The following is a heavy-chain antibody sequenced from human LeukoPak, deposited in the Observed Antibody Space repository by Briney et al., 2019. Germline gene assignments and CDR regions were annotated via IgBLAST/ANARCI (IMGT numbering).Heavy chain of an antibody. CDR2: IIPILGIA. J-gene: IGHJ3*02. Sequence: SSVKVSCKASGGTFSSYAISWVRRAPGQGLEWMGRIIPILGIANYAQKFQGRVTITADKSTSTAYMELSSLRSEDTAVYYCARGARGYSYGYPDAFDIWGQGTMVTVSS. V-gene: IGHV1-69*04. D-gene: IGHD5-18*01. CDR1: GGTFSSYA. CDR3: ARGARGYSYGYPDAFDI.